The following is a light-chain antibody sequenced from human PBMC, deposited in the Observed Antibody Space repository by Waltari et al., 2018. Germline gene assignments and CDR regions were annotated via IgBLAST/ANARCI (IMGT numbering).Light chain of an antibody. Sequence: DIVMTQSPLSLSVTPGEPASISCRSSQSLLHSSGNTFLEWYLQKPGPAPQLLIYLVSNRSSGVPDRFSSSGAGTVFTLKSSRVEAEDVVCYFCMQARQTPWTFGQGTKVEIK. J-gene: IGKJ1*01. CDR3: MQARQTPWT. V-gene: IGKV2-28*01. CDR2: LVS. CDR1: QSLLHSSGNTF.